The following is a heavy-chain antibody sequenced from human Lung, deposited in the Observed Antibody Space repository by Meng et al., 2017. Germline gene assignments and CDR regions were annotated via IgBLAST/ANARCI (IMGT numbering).Heavy chain of an antibody. D-gene: IGHD6-13*01. J-gene: IGHJ4*02. CDR3: ATGAAAADH. V-gene: IGHV3-15*01. Sequence: GQLGGSGGGLVKPGSSLTLSCVASGFSFTDAWMSWVRQAPGKGLEWVGRIKSNSDGGTTDYAAPVKGRFTISRDDSKNTLYLQMNSLITEDTAVYFCATGAAAADHWGQGTLVTVSS. CDR1: GFSFTDAW. CDR2: IKSNSDGGTT.